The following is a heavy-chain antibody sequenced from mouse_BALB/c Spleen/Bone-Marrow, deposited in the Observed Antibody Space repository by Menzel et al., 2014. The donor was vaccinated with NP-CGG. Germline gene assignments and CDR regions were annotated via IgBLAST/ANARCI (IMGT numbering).Heavy chain of an antibody. V-gene: IGHV4-1*02. D-gene: IGHD2-3*01. J-gene: IGHJ3*01. CDR1: GFDLSRYW. Sequence: EVKVEESGGGLVQPGGSLKLSCAASGFDLSRYWMSWVRQAPGKGLQWIGEINPESNTINYTPSLKDKFIISRDNAKNTLYLQMSKVRSEDTALYCCARLGYYGWFAYWGQGTLVTVSA. CDR3: ARLGYYGWFAY. CDR2: INPESNTI.